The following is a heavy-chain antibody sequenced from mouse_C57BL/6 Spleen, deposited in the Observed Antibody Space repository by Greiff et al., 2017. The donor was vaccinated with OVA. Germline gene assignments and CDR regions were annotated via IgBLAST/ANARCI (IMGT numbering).Heavy chain of an antibody. CDR2: IDPSDSET. J-gene: IGHJ2*01. CDR1: GYTFTSYW. V-gene: IGHV1-52*01. D-gene: IGHD1-1*01. CDR3: AREGTTDGSSHFDD. Sequence: QVQLQQPGAELVRPGSSVKLSCKASGYTFTSYWMHWVKQRPIQGLEWIGNIDPSDSETHYNQKFKDKATLTVDKSSSTAYMQLSSLTSEDSAVYYCAREGTTDGSSHFDDWGQGTTLTVSS.